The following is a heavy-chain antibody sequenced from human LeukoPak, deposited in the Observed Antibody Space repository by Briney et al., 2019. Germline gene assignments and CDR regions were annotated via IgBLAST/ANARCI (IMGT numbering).Heavy chain of an antibody. CDR1: GFTFSDYY. D-gene: IGHD6-19*01. V-gene: IGHV3-11*06. J-gene: IGHJ4*01. CDR2: ISSSSSYT. CDR3: ARALAVAGPFDY. Sequence: GGSLRLSCAASGFTFSDYYMSWIRQAPGKGLEWVSYISSSSSYTNYADSVKGRFTISRDNAKNSLYLQMNSLRAEDTAVYYCARALAVAGPFDYWGQEPWSPSPQ.